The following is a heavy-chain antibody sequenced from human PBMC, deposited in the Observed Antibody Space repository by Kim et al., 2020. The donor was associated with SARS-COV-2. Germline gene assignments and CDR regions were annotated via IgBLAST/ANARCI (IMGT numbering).Heavy chain of an antibody. Sequence: ASVKVSCKVSGYTLTELSMHWVRQAPGKGLEWMGGFDPEDGETIYAQKFQGRVTMTEDTSTDTAYMELSSLRSEDTAVYYCATDTPGGYGDRAEYFQHWGQGTLVTVSS. CDR1: GYTLTELS. D-gene: IGHD4-17*01. J-gene: IGHJ1*01. V-gene: IGHV1-24*01. CDR3: ATDTPGGYGDRAEYFQH. CDR2: FDPEDGET.